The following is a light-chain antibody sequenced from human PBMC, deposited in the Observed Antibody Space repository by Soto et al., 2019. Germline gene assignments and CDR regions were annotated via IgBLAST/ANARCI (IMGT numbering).Light chain of an antibody. J-gene: IGLJ3*02. CDR1: SGHSDFA. Sequence: QLVLTQSPSASASPGASVKLTCTLSSGHSDFAIAWHQQQPEKGPRYLMKVTSDGSHTEGDGIPDRFSGSSSGADRYLTSSSLRSDDEADYYCQAWGTGGVFGGGTKLTVL. CDR2: VTSDGSH. CDR3: QAWGTGGV. V-gene: IGLV4-69*01.